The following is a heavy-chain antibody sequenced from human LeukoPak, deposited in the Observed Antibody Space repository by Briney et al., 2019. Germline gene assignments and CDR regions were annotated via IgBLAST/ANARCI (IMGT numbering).Heavy chain of an antibody. D-gene: IGHD6-19*01. CDR2: MNPNSGNT. V-gene: IGHV1-8*02. CDR1: GGTFSSYA. CDR3: ARGGAYSSGWYPSDY. Sequence: ASVTVSCKASGGTFSSYAISWVRQAPGQGLEWMGWMNPNSGNTGYVQKFQGRVTMTRNTSISTAYMELSSLRSEDTAVYYCARGGAYSSGWYPSDYWGQGTLVTVSS. J-gene: IGHJ4*02.